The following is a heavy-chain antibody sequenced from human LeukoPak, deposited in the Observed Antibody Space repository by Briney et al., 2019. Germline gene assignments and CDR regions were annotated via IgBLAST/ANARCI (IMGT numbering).Heavy chain of an antibody. D-gene: IGHD2-2*02. CDR2: MSGSGGST. J-gene: IGHJ4*02. V-gene: IGHV3-23*01. CDR1: GFTFSGYV. CDR3: AKDSPYTTLNYFDY. Sequence: PGRSLRLSCAASGFTFSGYVMTWVRQAPGKGLEWVSTMSGSGGSTYYADSVKGRFTISRDNSKNTLFLQMNSLRADDTAVYYCAKDSPYTTLNYFDYWGQGTLVTVSS.